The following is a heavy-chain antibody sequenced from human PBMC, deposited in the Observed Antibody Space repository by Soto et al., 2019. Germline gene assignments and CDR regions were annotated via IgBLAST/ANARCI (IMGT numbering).Heavy chain of an antibody. J-gene: IGHJ6*02. CDR1: GFTFSSYA. Sequence: PGGSLRLSCAASGFTFSSYAISWVRQASGKGLEWVSAISGSGGSTYYADSVKGRFTISRDNSKNTLYLQMNSLRAEDTAVYYCAKEFTIFGVVITYYYGMDVWGQGTTVTVSS. D-gene: IGHD3-3*01. CDR3: AKEFTIFGVVITYYYGMDV. V-gene: IGHV3-23*01. CDR2: ISGSGGST.